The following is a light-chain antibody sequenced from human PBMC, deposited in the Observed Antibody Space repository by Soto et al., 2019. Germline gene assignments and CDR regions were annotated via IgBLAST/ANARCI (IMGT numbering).Light chain of an antibody. CDR3: QQTYTSPYT. CDR1: QPVPRY. CDR2: DVS. J-gene: IGKJ2*01. Sequence: DIEMTQSPSSLSASLGDRVTITCRASQPVPRYLNWYRQRPGKAPELLIYDVSSLHTWVPSRFSGSGSGTKFTLTIGSLQPEDFATYHCQQTYTSPYTFGQGTKLEIK. V-gene: IGKV1-39*01.